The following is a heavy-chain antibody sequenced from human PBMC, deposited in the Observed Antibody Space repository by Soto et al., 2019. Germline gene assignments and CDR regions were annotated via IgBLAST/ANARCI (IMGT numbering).Heavy chain of an antibody. Sequence: ESGGGVVQPGRSLRLSCAASGFTFSSYGMHWVRQAPGKGLEWVAVIWYDGSNKYYADSVKGRFTISRDNSKNTLYLQMNSLRAEDTAVYYCARDPRGYSYGYFDYWGQGTLVTVSS. CDR2: IWYDGSNK. CDR1: GFTFSSYG. D-gene: IGHD5-18*01. CDR3: ARDPRGYSYGYFDY. V-gene: IGHV3-33*01. J-gene: IGHJ4*02.